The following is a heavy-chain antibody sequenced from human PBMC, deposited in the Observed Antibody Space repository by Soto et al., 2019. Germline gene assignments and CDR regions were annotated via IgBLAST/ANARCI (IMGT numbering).Heavy chain of an antibody. CDR2: IVGSDAKT. D-gene: IGHD5-12*01. CDR3: AKWTYLDF. V-gene: IGHV3-23*01. Sequence: GGSLRLSCTTSGFSFAIFALTWVRHAPGQGLEWVATIVGSDAKTHYADSVKGRFSISRDTSRNTVYLQMNNLRADDTAIYYCAKWTYLDFWGQGTRVTSPQ. J-gene: IGHJ4*02. CDR1: GFSFAIFA.